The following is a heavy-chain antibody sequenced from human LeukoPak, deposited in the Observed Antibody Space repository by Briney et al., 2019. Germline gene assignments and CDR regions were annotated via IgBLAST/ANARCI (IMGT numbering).Heavy chain of an antibody. CDR3: ARGIRGITIFGVVDY. D-gene: IGHD3-3*01. CDR2: ISSSGSTI. V-gene: IGHV3-48*03. Sequence: GGSLRLSXAASGFTFSSYEMKWLRQAPGMGLEGSSYISSSGSTIYYADSVEGRFIISRDNAKHSLYLQMNSLRAEDTAVYYCARGIRGITIFGVVDYWGQGTLVTVSS. CDR1: GFTFSSYE. J-gene: IGHJ4*02.